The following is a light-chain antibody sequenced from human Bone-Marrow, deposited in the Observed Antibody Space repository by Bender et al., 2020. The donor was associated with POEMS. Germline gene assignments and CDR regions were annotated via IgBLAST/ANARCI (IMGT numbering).Light chain of an antibody. Sequence: QSALTQPPSASGSPGQSVTISCTGTSSDIGAYSYVSWYQQHPGTAPKLIIYEVNQRPSGVPDRFSGSKSGNTASLTVSRLQAEDEAEYYCSSYAGNNNLGVFGTGTKVTVL. J-gene: IGLJ1*01. V-gene: IGLV2-8*01. CDR1: SSDIGAYSY. CDR3: SSYAGNNNLGV. CDR2: EVN.